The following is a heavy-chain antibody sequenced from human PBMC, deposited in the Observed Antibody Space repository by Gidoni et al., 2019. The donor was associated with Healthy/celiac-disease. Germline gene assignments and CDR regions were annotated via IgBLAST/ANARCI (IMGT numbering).Heavy chain of an antibody. V-gene: IGHV4-39*01. Sequence: LEWIGSIYYSGSTYYNPSLKSRVTISVDTSKNQFSLKLSSVTAADTAVYYCARQRGITMIVVPDYWGQGTLVTVSS. D-gene: IGHD3-22*01. J-gene: IGHJ4*02. CDR3: ARQRGITMIVVPDY. CDR2: IYYSGST.